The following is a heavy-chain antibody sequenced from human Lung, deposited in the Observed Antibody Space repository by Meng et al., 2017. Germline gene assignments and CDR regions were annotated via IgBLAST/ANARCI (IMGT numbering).Heavy chain of an antibody. CDR1: GFTFSDYY. D-gene: IGHD4-17*01. CDR2: ITGDGSST. Sequence: VPLLESGGGLVKPGGSLRLSCAASGFTFSDYYMSWIRQAPGKGLEWVSRITGDGSSTIYADSVQGRFTMSRDNAKNTLSLQMNSLRAEDTAVYYCARGGVTTDDWGQGTLVTVSS. CDR3: ARGGVTTDD. J-gene: IGHJ4*02. V-gene: IGHV3-74*02.